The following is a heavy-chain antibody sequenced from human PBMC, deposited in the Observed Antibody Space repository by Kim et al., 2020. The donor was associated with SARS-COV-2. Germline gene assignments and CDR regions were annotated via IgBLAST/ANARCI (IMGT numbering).Heavy chain of an antibody. CDR2: INHSGST. D-gene: IGHD2-2*01. CDR3: ARANPYCSSTSCYHIDY. V-gene: IGHV4-34*01. CDR1: GGSFSGYY. J-gene: IGHJ4*01. Sequence: SETLSLTCAVYGGSFSGYYWSWIRQPPGKGLEWIGEINHSGSTNYNPSLKSRVTISVDTSKNQFSLKLSSVTAADTAVYYCARANPYCSSTSCYHIDYWG.